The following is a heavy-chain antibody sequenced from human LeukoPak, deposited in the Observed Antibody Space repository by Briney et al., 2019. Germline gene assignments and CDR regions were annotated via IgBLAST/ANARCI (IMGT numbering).Heavy chain of an antibody. Sequence: IPSETLSLTCTVSGGSISSYYWSWIRQPAGKGLEWIGRIYTSGSTNYNPSLKSRVTMSVDTSKNQFSLKLSSVTAADTAVYYCARVIRGGITIFGVPYWMDVWGKGTTVTVSS. D-gene: IGHD3-3*01. CDR2: IYTSGST. V-gene: IGHV4-4*07. J-gene: IGHJ6*04. CDR1: GGSISSYY. CDR3: ARVIRGGITIFGVPYWMDV.